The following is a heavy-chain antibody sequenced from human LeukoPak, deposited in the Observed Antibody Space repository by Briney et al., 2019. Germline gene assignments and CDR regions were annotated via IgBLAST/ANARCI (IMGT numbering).Heavy chain of an antibody. CDR2: INWYGGST. D-gene: IGHD3-22*01. J-gene: IGHJ4*02. CDR1: GFTFDDYG. V-gene: IGHV3-20*04. Sequence: PGGSLRLSCAASGFTFDDYGMSWVRQAPGKGLEWVSGINWYGGSTGYADSVKGRFTISRDNAKNSLYLQMNSLRAEDTALYYCARGVNYYDSSGYYGGNFDYWGQGTLVTVSS. CDR3: ARGVNYYDSSGYYGGNFDY.